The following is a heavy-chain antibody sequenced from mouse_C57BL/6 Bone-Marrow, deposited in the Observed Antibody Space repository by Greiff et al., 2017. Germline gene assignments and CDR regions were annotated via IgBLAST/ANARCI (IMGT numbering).Heavy chain of an antibody. CDR1: GFTFKDDY. CDR3: TPLAWFAY. J-gene: IGHJ3*01. Sequence: EVQLQQSGAELVRPGASVKLSCTASGFTFKDDYMHWVKQRPEQGLEWIGWIDPDNGDTDYASKFQGKATITADTSSNTAYLQLSSLTSEDTAVYYCTPLAWFAYWGQGTLVTVSA. CDR2: IDPDNGDT. V-gene: IGHV14-4*01.